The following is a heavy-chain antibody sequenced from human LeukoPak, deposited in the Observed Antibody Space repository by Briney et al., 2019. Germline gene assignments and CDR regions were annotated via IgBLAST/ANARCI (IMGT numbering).Heavy chain of an antibody. Sequence: SETLSLTRAVYGVSFSGYYWSWIRQPPGKGLEWIGEINHSGSTNYNPSLKSRVTISVDTSKNQFSLKLSSVTAADTAVYYCARIPRIAAASGAHYYYYMDVWGKGTTVTVSS. V-gene: IGHV4-34*01. CDR3: ARIPRIAAASGAHYYYYMDV. CDR2: INHSGST. J-gene: IGHJ6*03. CDR1: GVSFSGYY. D-gene: IGHD6-13*01.